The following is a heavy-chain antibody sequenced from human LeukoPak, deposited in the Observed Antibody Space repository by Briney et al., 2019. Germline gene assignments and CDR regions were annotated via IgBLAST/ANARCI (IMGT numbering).Heavy chain of an antibody. CDR3: AKDYARGGCSLAHCNPIDS. D-gene: IGHD2-15*01. CDR2: FSPDGI. Sequence: GGSLRPSCATSGFTFSTFAMTWVRQAPGKGLEWVSTFSPDGIHYADSVKGRSAISRDDSMSTLFLQMNSLRAEDTAIYDCAKDYARGGCSLAHCNPIDSWGQGTLVTVSS. J-gene: IGHJ4*02. CDR1: GFTFSTFA. V-gene: IGHV3-23*01.